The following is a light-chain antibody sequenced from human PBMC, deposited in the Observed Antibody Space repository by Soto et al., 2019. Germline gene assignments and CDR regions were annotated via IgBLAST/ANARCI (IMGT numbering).Light chain of an antibody. CDR2: DAS. CDR3: LQRSDWPPIT. CDR1: QSIGSY. J-gene: IGKJ5*01. V-gene: IGKV3-11*01. Sequence: DIELRQSTSTRAFSPGERRTVCCRASQSIGSYLAWYQQKPGQAPRLLIYDASNRATGIPARFSGGGSGTDFTLTISSLEPEDFAVYYCLQRSDWPPITFGQGTRLEI.